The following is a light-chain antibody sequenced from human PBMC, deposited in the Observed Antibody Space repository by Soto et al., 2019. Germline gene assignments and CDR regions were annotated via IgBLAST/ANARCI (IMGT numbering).Light chain of an antibody. CDR1: SNDVGGYNY. CDR2: EVS. CDR3: TSYAGTNNPYV. V-gene: IGLV2-8*01. Sequence: QSVMTLPPSASGSPGQSVTMSWTGTSNDVGGYNYVSWYQQHPGKAPRLMIYEVSKRPSGVPDRFSGSKSGNTASLTVSGLQAEDEADYYCTSYAGTNNPYVFGIGTKVTVL. J-gene: IGLJ1*01.